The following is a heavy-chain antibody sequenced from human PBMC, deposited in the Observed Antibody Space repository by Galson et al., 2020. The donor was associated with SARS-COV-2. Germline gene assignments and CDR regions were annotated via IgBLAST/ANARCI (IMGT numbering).Heavy chain of an antibody. CDR1: GYVFSSYG. CDR2: ISVYNGDT. D-gene: IGHD3-10*01. V-gene: IGHV1-18*01. Sequence: ASVKVSCKATGYVFSSYGITWVRQAPGQGLEWVGWISVYNGDTDHAQKVQVRVTMTTDTSTSTAYMELRSLRSEDTAVYYCARGGSGWVPYDYWGQGTLVTVSS. CDR3: ARGGSGWVPYDY. J-gene: IGHJ4*02.